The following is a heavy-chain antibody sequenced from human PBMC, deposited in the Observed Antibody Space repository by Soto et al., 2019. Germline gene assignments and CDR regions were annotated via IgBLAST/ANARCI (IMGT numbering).Heavy chain of an antibody. CDR1: GGSFSGYF. J-gene: IGHJ3*01. Sequence: SETLSLTCDVYGGSFSGYFWNWIRQSPGKGLEWIGKVNHNGRNNYNPSLKSRVTISLDMSKKQISLKLTSETAADTAVYYCARGGSSDWQVAFDFWGQGTMVTVSS. CDR3: ARGGSSDWQVAFDF. V-gene: IGHV4-34*01. D-gene: IGHD6-19*01. CDR2: VNHNGRN.